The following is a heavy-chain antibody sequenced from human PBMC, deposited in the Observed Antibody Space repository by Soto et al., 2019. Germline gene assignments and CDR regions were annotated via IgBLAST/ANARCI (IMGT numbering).Heavy chain of an antibody. CDR3: GRGDYWGMQDC. D-gene: IGHD2-8*01. J-gene: IGHJ4*02. V-gene: IGHV1-3*01. Sequence: QVQLVQSGAEVKKPGASVKVSCKASGYTFTSYAIHWVRQAPGQGLEWMGWINAGNGNTKSSQKFQGRVTITRDTSASAALRELSSLRAEGTAVYYWGRGDYWGMQDCGGQGTLVTVSS. CDR2: INAGNGNT. CDR1: GYTFTSYA.